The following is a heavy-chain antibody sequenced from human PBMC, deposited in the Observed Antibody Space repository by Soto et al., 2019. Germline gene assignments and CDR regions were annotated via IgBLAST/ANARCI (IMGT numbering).Heavy chain of an antibody. D-gene: IGHD3-22*01. V-gene: IGHV3-23*01. CDR1: GFTFSSYA. Sequence: EVQLLESGGGLVQPGGSLRLSCAASGFTFSSYAMSWVRQAPGKGLEWVSAISGSGGSTYYADSVKGRFTISRDNSKNTLYLQMNSLRAEDTAVYYCATSSGYYYRHYHYGMDVWGQGTTVTVSS. CDR3: ATSSGYYYRHYHYGMDV. J-gene: IGHJ6*02. CDR2: ISGSGGST.